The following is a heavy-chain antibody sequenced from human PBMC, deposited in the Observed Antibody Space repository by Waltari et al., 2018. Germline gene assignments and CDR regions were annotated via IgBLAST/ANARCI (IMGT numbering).Heavy chain of an antibody. V-gene: IGHV4-59*01. CDR2: IYYSGST. D-gene: IGHD6-13*01. CDR1: GCSISSYY. J-gene: IGHJ4*02. CDR3: ASYLCNRQLVRMGPCGDFDY. Sequence: QVQLQESGPGLVKPSETLSLTCPVSGCSISSYYWSWIRQPPGKGLEWIGYIYYSGSTNYNPSLKSRVTISVDTSKNQFSLKLSSVTAADTAVYYCASYLCNRQLVRMGPCGDFDYWGQGTLVTVSS.